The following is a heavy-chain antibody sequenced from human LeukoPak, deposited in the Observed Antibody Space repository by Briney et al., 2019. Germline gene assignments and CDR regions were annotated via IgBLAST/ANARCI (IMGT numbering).Heavy chain of an antibody. CDR2: IYYSGST. J-gene: IGHJ4*02. CDR3: ARDDSSGYFFDY. V-gene: IGHV4-39*07. CDR1: GGSISSSSYY. D-gene: IGHD3-22*01. Sequence: SETLSLTCTVSGGSISSSSYYWGWIRQPPGKGLEWIGSIYYSGSTYYNPSLKSRVTISVDTSKNQLSLKLSSVTAADTAVYYCARDDSSGYFFDYWGQGTLVAVSS.